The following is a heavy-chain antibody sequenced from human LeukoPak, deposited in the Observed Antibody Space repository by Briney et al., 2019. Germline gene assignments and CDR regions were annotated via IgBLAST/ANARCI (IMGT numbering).Heavy chain of an antibody. J-gene: IGHJ4*02. CDR2: ISVGSNYI. Sequence: PGGSLRLSCAASGYTFSSYSINWVRQAPGKGLEWVSSISVGSNYIYYADSVRGRFSISRDDARNSLYLQMDSLRGDDTAMYYCARLRRNSDRSGYYYYYDYWGQGTLVTVSS. D-gene: IGHD3-22*01. V-gene: IGHV3-21*01. CDR1: GYTFSSYS. CDR3: ARLRRNSDRSGYYYYYDY.